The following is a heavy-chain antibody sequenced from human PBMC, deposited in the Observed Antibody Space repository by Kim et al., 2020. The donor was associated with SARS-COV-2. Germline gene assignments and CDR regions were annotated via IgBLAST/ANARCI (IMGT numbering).Heavy chain of an antibody. CDR3: AHRTGSVTYYDSSGYPGAFDI. Sequence: SGPTLVNPTQTLTLTCTFSGFSLSTSGVGVGWIRQPPGKALEWLALIYWDDDKRYSPSLKSRLTITKDTSKNQVVLTMTNMDPVDTATYYCAHRTGSVTYYDSSGYPGAFDIWGQGTMVTVSS. CDR2: IYWDDDK. J-gene: IGHJ3*02. D-gene: IGHD3-22*01. CDR1: GFSLSTSGVG. V-gene: IGHV2-5*02.